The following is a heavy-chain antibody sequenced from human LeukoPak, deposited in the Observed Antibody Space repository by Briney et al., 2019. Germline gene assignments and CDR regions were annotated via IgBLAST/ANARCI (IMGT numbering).Heavy chain of an antibody. V-gene: IGHV3-23*01. CDR3: AKRLTYYYDSSGYP. CDR2: ISGSGGST. J-gene: IGHJ4*02. Sequence: GGSLRLSCAASGFTFSSYWMSWVRQAPGKGLEWVSAISGSGGSTYYADSVKGRFTISRDNSKNTLYLQMNSLRAEDTAVYYCAKRLTYYYDSSGYPWGQGTLVTVSS. D-gene: IGHD3-22*01. CDR1: GFTFSSYW.